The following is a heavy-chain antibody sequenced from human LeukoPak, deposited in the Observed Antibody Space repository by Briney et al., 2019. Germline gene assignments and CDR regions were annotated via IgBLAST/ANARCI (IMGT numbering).Heavy chain of an antibody. V-gene: IGHV1-18*01. J-gene: IGHJ4*02. Sequence: RASVTVSCTASGGTFSIYAISWVRQAPGQGLEWMGWISAYNGNTNYAQKLQGRVTMTTDTSTSTAYMELRSLRSDDTAVYYCARGRVGSSSWYTREFDYWGQGTLATVS. CDR2: ISAYNGNT. D-gene: IGHD6-13*01. CDR1: GGTFSIYA. CDR3: ARGRVGSSSWYTREFDY.